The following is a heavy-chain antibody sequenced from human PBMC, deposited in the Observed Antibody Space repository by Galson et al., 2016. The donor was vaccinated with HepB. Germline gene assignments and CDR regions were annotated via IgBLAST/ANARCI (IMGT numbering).Heavy chain of an antibody. J-gene: IGHJ4*02. CDR2: IYYSGST. CDR3: ARDRGVWGLIEF. D-gene: IGHD3-16*01. V-gene: IGHV4-31*03. Sequence: TLSLTCSVSGGTISDDGYYWTWIRQHPGKGLEWIGYIYYSGSTYYNPSLKSRVTISVDTSMNQFSLRLISVTAADTAVYYCARDRGVWGLIEFWSQGTLVTVSS. CDR1: GGTISDDGYY.